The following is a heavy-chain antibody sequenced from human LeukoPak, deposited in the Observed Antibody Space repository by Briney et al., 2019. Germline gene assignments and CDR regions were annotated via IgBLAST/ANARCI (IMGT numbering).Heavy chain of an antibody. CDR2: MNPNSGNT. CDR1: GNTFTSYD. V-gene: IGHV1-8*01. CDR3: ARGDSSWYVGDY. Sequence: ASVKVSCKASGNTFTSYDINWVRQATGQGLEWMGWMNPNSGNTGYAQKFQGRVTMTRNTSISTAYMELSNLRSEDTAVYYCARGDSSWYVGDYWGQGTLVTVSS. D-gene: IGHD6-13*01. J-gene: IGHJ4*02.